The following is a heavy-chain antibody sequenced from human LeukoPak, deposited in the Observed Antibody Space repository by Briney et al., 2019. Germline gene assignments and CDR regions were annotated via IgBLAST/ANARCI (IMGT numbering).Heavy chain of an antibody. V-gene: IGHV4-31*03. D-gene: IGHD2-8*01. CDR3: ARSTWVSFTYFDY. CDR1: GGSISSGGYY. CDR2: IYYSGST. Sequence: SETLSLTCTVYGGSISSGGYYWSWIRQHPGKGLEWIGYIYYSGSTYYNPSLKSRVTISVDTSKNQFSLKLSSVTAADTAVYYCARSTWVSFTYFDYWGQGTLVTVSS. J-gene: IGHJ4*02.